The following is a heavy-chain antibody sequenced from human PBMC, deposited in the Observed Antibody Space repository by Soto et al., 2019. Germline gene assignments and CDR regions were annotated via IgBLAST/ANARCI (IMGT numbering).Heavy chain of an antibody. CDR3: VRDGRKNLRDWFET. Sequence: PSETLSLTCNVSGASLSGCDWSWIRQPPGKGLEWCGRSCATGRCDCNPSRKSRITITVLMSKKQCSLTWEPVIAADTAMYYSVRDGRKNLRDWFETWGQGILVKVSS. V-gene: IGHV4-4*07. D-gene: IGHD1-1*01. CDR2: SCATGRC. CDR1: GASLSGCD. J-gene: IGHJ5*02.